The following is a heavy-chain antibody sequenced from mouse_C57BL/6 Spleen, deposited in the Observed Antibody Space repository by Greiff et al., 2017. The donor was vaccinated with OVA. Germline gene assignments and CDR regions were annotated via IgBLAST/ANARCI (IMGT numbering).Heavy chain of an antibody. V-gene: IGHV1-81*01. Sequence: QVQLQQSGAELARPGASVKLSCKASGYTFTSYGISWVKQRTGQGLEWIGEIYPRSGNTYYNEKFKGKATLTADKSSSTAYMALRSLTSEDSAVYFCARGDDYPHYAMYYWGQGTSVTVSS. D-gene: IGHD2-4*01. CDR2: IYPRSGNT. CDR1: GYTFTSYG. J-gene: IGHJ4*01. CDR3: ARGDDYPHYAMYY.